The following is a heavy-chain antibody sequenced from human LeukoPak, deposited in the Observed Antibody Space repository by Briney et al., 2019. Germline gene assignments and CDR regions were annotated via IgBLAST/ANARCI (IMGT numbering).Heavy chain of an antibody. CDR3: AESRSTVGATKWTNFDY. CDR1: EFTFSIHA. V-gene: IGHV3-23*01. J-gene: IGHJ4*02. D-gene: IGHD1-26*01. CDR2: ISGSSGNT. Sequence: PGGSLRLSCAASEFTFSIHAMSWVRQAPGKGLEWVSAISGSSGNTFYADSVKGRFTISRDNSKNTLYLQMNSLRADDTALYYCAESRSTVGATKWTNFDYWGQGTLVTVSS.